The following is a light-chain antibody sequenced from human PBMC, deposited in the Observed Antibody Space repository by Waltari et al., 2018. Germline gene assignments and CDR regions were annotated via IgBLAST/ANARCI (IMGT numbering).Light chain of an antibody. J-gene: IGLJ3*02. CDR3: SSYTTSSTWV. CDR1: SSAVGGHNQ. Sequence: QSALTQPASVSGSPGQSTTTSCTGTSSAVGGHNQVCWYQQHPGKAPKLMIYEVSNRPSGVSNRFSGSKSGNTASLTISGLQAEDEADYYCSSYTTSSTWVFGGGTKLTVL. V-gene: IGLV2-14*01. CDR2: EVS.